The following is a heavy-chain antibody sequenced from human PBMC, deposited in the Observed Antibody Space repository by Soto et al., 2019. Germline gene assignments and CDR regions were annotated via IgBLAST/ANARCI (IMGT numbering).Heavy chain of an antibody. J-gene: IGHJ6*02. D-gene: IGHD6-13*01. V-gene: IGHV1-8*01. CDR3: ARGSSSSWYYYYYYGMDV. CDR2: MNPNSGNT. Sequence: GASVKVSCKASGYTFTSYDINWVRQATGQGLEWMGWMNPNSGNTGYAQKFQGRVTMTRNTSISTAYMELSSLRSEDTAVYYCARGSSSSWYYYYYYGMDVWGQGTTVTVSS. CDR1: GYTFTSYD.